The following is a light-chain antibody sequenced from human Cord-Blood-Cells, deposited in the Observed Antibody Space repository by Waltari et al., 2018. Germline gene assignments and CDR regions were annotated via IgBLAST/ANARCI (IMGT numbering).Light chain of an antibody. CDR3: QQYGSSPLT. CDR1: QSVSSSY. Sequence: VLTQSPGTLSLSPGERATLSCWASQSVSSSYLAWDQQKPGQAPTLLIYGASSKATGLPDRFSGSGSGTDFTLTISRLGPEDFAVYYCQQYGSSPLTFGGGTKVEIK. V-gene: IGKV3-20*01. CDR2: GAS. J-gene: IGKJ4*01.